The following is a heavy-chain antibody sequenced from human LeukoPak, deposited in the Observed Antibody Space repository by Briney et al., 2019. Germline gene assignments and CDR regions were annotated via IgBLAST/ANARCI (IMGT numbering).Heavy chain of an antibody. Sequence: GGSLRLSCAASGFTFNSYAMNWVRQAPGKGLEWVSFIGGSGVSTWYADFVKGRFTFSRDNSKNTLYLQMNSLRAEDTAIYYCAKVITGAPPWRGAFDIWSQGTMVAVSS. J-gene: IGHJ3*02. V-gene: IGHV3-23*01. CDR1: GFTFNSYA. CDR2: IGGSGVST. CDR3: AKVITGAPPWRGAFDI. D-gene: IGHD1-20*01.